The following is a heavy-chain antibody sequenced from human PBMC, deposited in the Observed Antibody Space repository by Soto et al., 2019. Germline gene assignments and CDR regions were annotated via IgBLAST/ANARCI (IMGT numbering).Heavy chain of an antibody. J-gene: IGHJ4*02. CDR3: AHDSSDWYGFDY. V-gene: IGHV2-5*02. CDR2: IYWDDDK. CDR1: GFSLHTSGVG. D-gene: IGHD6-19*01. Sequence: GSGPTLVNPTQTLTLTCTFSGFSLHTSGVGVGWIRQPPGKALEWLALIYWDDDKRHSPSLKSRLTINKDTSKNQVVLTMTNMDPVDTATYYCAHDSSDWYGFDYWGQGTLVTVSS.